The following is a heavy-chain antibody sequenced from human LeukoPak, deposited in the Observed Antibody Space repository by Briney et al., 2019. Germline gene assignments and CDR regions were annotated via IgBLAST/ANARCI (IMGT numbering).Heavy chain of an antibody. V-gene: IGHV1-2*02. Sequence: ASVKVSCKASGYTFTGYYMHWVRQAPGQGLEWMGWINPNSGGTNYAQKFQGRVTMTRDTSISTAYMELSRLRSDDTAVYYCARVYCSSTSCPSSGMDVWGQGTTVTVSS. CDR2: INPNSGGT. CDR3: ARVYCSSTSCPSSGMDV. CDR1: GYTFTGYY. D-gene: IGHD2-2*01. J-gene: IGHJ6*02.